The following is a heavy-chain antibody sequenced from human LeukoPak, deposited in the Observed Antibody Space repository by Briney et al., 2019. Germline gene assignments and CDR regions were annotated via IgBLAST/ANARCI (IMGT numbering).Heavy chain of an antibody. CDR3: ARDGGWYDYFDY. CDR2: ISSSSNYI. CDR1: GFTFSSYT. J-gene: IGHJ4*02. V-gene: IGHV3-21*01. D-gene: IGHD6-19*01. Sequence: GGSLRLSCAASGFTFSSYTMNWVRQARGKGLDWVSSISSSSNYIYYADSVKGRFTISRDNAKNSLYLQMNSLRAEATAVYYCARDGGWYDYFDYWGQGTLVTVSS.